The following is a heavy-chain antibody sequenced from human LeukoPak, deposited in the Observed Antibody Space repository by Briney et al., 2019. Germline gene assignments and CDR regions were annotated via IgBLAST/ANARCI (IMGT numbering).Heavy chain of an antibody. Sequence: SQTLSLTCTVSGGSISSGDYYWSWIRQPPGKGLEWIGYIYYSGSTYYNPSLKSRVTISVDTSKNQFSLKLSSVTAADTAVYHCARAGECTNGVCFTGFDYWGQGTLVTVSS. V-gene: IGHV4-30-4*01. CDR1: GGSISSGDYY. D-gene: IGHD2-8*01. CDR2: IYYSGST. J-gene: IGHJ4*02. CDR3: ARAGECTNGVCFTGFDY.